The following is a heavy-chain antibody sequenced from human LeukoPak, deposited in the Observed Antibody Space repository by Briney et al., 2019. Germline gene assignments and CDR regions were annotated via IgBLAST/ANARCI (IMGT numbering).Heavy chain of an antibody. CDR2: IKSKTDGGTT. V-gene: IGHV3-15*01. CDR1: GFTFSNAW. J-gene: IGHJ6*03. Sequence: GGSLRLSCAAFGFTFSNAWMSWVRQAPGKGLEWVGRIKSKTDGGTTDYAAPVKGRFTISRDDSKNTLYLQMNSLKTEDTAVYYCTTTSIAARKYYYYYYMDVWGKGTTVTVSS. CDR3: TTTSIAARKYYYYYYMDV. D-gene: IGHD6-6*01.